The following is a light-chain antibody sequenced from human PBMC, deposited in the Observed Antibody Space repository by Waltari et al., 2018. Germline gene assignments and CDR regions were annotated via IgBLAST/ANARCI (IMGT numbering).Light chain of an antibody. CDR2: EGS. CDR3: CSYAGSSTFVV. V-gene: IGLV2-23*03. Sequence: QSALTQPASVSGSPGQSITISCTGTSSDVGSYNLVSWYQQHPGKAPKLMIYEGSKRPSGVSNRFSGSKSRNTASLTISGLQAEDEADYYCCSYAGSSTFVVFGGGTKLTVL. J-gene: IGLJ2*01. CDR1: SSDVGSYNL.